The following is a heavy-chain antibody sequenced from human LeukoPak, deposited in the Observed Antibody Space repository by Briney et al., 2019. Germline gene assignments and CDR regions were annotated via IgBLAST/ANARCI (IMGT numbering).Heavy chain of an antibody. D-gene: IGHD3-22*01. CDR2: ISGSGGST. CDR1: GYIFNKYG. J-gene: IGHJ3*02. CDR3: AKDILYYYGSSGSSGAFDI. Sequence: SCKASGYIFNKYGVSWVRRAPGKGLEWVSAISGSGGSTYYADSVKGRFTISRDNSKNTLYLQMNSLRAEDTALYYCAKDILYYYGSSGSSGAFDIWGQGTMVTVSS. V-gene: IGHV3-23*01.